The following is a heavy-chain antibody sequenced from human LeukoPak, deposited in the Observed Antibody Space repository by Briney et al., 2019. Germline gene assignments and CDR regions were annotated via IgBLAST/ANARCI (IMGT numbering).Heavy chain of an antibody. CDR2: ISSSSSTI. CDR3: ARMGYYDSSGYFDAFDI. CDR1: GFTFSSYS. J-gene: IGHJ3*02. D-gene: IGHD3-22*01. V-gene: IGHV3-48*01. Sequence: PGGSLRLSCVASGFTFSSYSMNWVRQAPGKGPEWVSYISSSSSTIYYADSVKGRFTISRDNAKNSLYLQMNSLRAEDTAVYYCARMGYYDSSGYFDAFDIWGQGTMVTVSS.